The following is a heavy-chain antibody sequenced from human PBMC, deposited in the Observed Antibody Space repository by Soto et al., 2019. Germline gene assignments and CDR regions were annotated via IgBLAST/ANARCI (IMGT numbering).Heavy chain of an antibody. CDR3: TTDKSY. CDR2: IKSEADGGTT. Sequence: DVQLVESGGGLVKPGGSLRLSCAASGFTFSIAWVNWVRQAPGKGLEWVGRIKSEADGGTTDYATHVEGRFAISRDDSKNTLYLQMNSLKAEDTAVYYCTTDKSYWGQGTLVTVSA. CDR1: GFTFSIAW. V-gene: IGHV3-15*07. J-gene: IGHJ4*02.